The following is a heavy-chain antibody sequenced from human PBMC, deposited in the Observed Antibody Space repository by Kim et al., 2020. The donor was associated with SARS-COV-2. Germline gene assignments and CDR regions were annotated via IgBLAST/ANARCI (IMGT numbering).Heavy chain of an antibody. J-gene: IGHJ4*02. CDR2: T. Sequence: TNDAQKLQGRVTMTTDTSTSTAYMELRSLISDDTAVYYCARDRSGYPCDYWGQGTLVTVSS. D-gene: IGHD5-12*01. V-gene: IGHV1-18*01. CDR3: ARDRSGYPCDY.